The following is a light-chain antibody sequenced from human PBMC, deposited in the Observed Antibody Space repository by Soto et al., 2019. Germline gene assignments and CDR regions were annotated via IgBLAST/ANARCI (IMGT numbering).Light chain of an antibody. J-gene: IGLJ2*01. CDR1: SDYSDYE. Sequence: QSVLTQPPSASASLGASVTLTCTLTSDYSDYEVDGFQQRPGKGPRFVMRVGTGVIVGSKGDGIPDRFSVLGSGLNRYLTIKNIQEEDESDYHCGADPGSGSNFIVVFGGGTKVTVL. V-gene: IGLV9-49*01. CDR3: GADPGSGSNFIVV. CDR2: VGTGVIVG.